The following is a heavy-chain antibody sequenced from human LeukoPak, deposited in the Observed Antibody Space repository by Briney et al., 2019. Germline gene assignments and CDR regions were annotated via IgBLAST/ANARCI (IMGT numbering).Heavy chain of an antibody. CDR2: INGDGTST. CDR3: VRKGNDAVVYDY. CDR1: GFTLSNYW. V-gene: IGHV3-74*01. Sequence: GGSLRLSCAASGFTLSNYWMHWVRQVPGKGLVWVSRINGDGTSTAYADSVKGRFTISRDNAKNTLFLQMNSLRAEDTAVYYRVRKGNDAVVYDYWGQGTQVTVSS. J-gene: IGHJ4*02. D-gene: IGHD3-16*01.